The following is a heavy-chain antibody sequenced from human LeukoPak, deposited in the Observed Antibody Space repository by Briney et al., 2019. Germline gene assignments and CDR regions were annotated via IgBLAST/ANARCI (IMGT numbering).Heavy chain of an antibody. CDR2: IILILDIA. V-gene: IGHV1-69*04. J-gene: IGHJ4*02. Sequence: SVKVSCKTSGGTFNNYIISWVRQAPGQGLEWVGTIILILDIANYAQKFQGRVEITADTSTSTAYMELSDLGSEDTAVYFCAREPEGLTTESHWGQGTLVTVSS. D-gene: IGHD1-14*01. CDR1: GGTFNNYI. CDR3: AREPEGLTTESH.